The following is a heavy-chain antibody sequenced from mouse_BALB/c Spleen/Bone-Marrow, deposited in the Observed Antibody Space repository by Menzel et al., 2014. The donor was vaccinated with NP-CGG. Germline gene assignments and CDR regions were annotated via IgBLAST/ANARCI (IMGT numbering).Heavy chain of an antibody. J-gene: IGHJ2*01. CDR1: GYAFSSYW. CDR2: IYPGDGDT. D-gene: IGHD1-1*01. V-gene: IGHV1-80*01. Sequence: VQLQQSGAELVRPGSSVKISCKASGYAFSSYWMNWVKQRPGQGLEWIGQIYPGDGDTNYNGKFKGKATLTADKSSGTAYIQLSSLTSEDSAVYFCARMGDYSYYFDYWGQGTTLTVSS. CDR3: ARMGDYSYYFDY.